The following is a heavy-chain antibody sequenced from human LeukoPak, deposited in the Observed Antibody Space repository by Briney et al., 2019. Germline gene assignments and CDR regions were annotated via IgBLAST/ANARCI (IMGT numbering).Heavy chain of an antibody. D-gene: IGHD6-19*01. CDR2: IYYSGST. CDR1: GGSISSSSYY. J-gene: IGHJ4*02. V-gene: IGHV4-39*01. Sequence: SETLSLTCAVSGGSISSSSYYWGWIRQPPGKGLEWIGSIYYSGSTYYNPSLKSRVTISVDTSKNQFSLKLSSVTAADTAVYYCARLSHTVIAVARNDYWGQGTLVTVSS. CDR3: ARLSHTVIAVARNDY.